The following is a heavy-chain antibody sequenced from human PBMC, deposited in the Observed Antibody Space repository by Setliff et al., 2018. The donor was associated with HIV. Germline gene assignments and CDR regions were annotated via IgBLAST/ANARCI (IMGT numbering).Heavy chain of an antibody. CDR2: IIPLHGIA. Sequence: SVKVSCKASGGTFSSYAITWVRQAPGQGLEWMGGIIPLHGIANYIQKFQGRVTITADKSTTTAYMELSSLRSEDTALYYCARDGLLMTGIRFDYWGQGTLVTVSS. CDR1: GGTFSSYA. V-gene: IGHV1-69*10. J-gene: IGHJ4*02. CDR3: ARDGLLMTGIRFDY. D-gene: IGHD3-9*01.